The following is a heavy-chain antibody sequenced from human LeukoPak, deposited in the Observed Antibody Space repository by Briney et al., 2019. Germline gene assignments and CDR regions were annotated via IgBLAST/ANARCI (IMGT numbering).Heavy chain of an antibody. D-gene: IGHD2-2*01. V-gene: IGHV4-34*01. CDR3: ARRGSVPAAMPYDY. CDR1: GGSFSGYC. J-gene: IGHJ4*02. CDR2: INHSGST. Sequence: PSETLSLTCAVYGGSFSGYCWSWIRQPPGKGLEWIGEINHSGSTNYNPSLKSRVTISVDTSKNQFSLKLSSVTAADTAVYYCARRGSVPAAMPYDYWGQGTLVTVSS.